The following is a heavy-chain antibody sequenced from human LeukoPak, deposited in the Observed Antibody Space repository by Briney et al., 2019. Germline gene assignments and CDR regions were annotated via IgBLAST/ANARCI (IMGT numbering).Heavy chain of an antibody. J-gene: IGHJ4*02. Sequence: PSETLSLTCTVSGGSISSTTHYWSWIRQPPGKGLEWIGSMHYSGSTYYNPSLKSRVTISVDTSKNQFSLKLSSVTAADTAVYYCARIVSGRYFDYWGQGTLVTVSS. V-gene: IGHV4-39*01. CDR1: GGSISSTTHY. D-gene: IGHD6-19*01. CDR2: MHYSGST. CDR3: ARIVSGRYFDY.